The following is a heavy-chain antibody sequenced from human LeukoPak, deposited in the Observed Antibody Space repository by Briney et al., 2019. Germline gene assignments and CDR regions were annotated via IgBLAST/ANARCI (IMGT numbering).Heavy chain of an antibody. D-gene: IGHD2-2*01. CDR2: INPNSDDT. V-gene: IGHV1-2*02. CDR3: ARVQYQLLFEGNWFDP. CDR1: GYTFTGYY. J-gene: IGHJ5*02. Sequence: ASVKVSCKASGYTFTGYYIHWVRQAPGQGLEWMGWINPNSDDTHYAQKFQGRVTMTRDTSISTAYMDLNSLISDDTAVYYCARVQYQLLFEGNWFDPWGQGTLVTVSS.